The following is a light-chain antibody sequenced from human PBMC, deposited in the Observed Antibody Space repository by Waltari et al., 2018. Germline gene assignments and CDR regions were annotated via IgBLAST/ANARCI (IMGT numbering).Light chain of an antibody. CDR3: QTGGFGIWV. CDR1: SGHSNYA. J-gene: IGLJ3*02. V-gene: IGLV4-69*01. Sequence: QLLLTQSPSASASLGASVKLTCPVSSGHSNYAIAWHQQHPHKGPRYLMKVNSDGRHIKGDGIPDRFSGSSSGAERYLTISSLQSEDEADYYCQTGGFGIWVFGGGTKLTVL. CDR2: VNSDGRH.